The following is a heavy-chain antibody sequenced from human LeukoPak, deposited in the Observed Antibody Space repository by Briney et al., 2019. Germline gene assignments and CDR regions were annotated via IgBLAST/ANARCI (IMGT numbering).Heavy chain of an antibody. CDR1: GFPFDDYA. J-gene: IGHJ6*03. D-gene: IGHD5-24*01. V-gene: IGHV3-43D*03. CDR2: ISWDGGST. CDR3: AKDGERDGYNYDYYYYMDV. Sequence: GGSLRLSFAASGFPFDDYAMHWVRPAPGKGLEWVSLISWDGGSTYYADSVKGRFTISRDNSKNSLYLQMNSLRAEDTALYYCAKDGERDGYNYDYYYYMDVWGKGTTVTVSS.